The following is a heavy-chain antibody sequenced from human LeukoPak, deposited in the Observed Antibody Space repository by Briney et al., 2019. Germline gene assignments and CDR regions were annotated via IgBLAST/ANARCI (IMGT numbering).Heavy chain of an antibody. CDR3: ATLPNGVFHAFDI. CDR1: GFTFSNYA. D-gene: IGHD2-8*01. V-gene: IGHV3-30*02. J-gene: IGHJ3*02. Sequence: PGGSLRLSCAASGFTFSNYAMSWVRQAPGKGLEWVAFIRYDGRSDKRNKYFADSVKGRFTISRDNSKNTLYLQMNSLRAEDTAVYYCATLPNGVFHAFDIWGQGTMVTVSS. CDR2: IRYDGRSDKRNK.